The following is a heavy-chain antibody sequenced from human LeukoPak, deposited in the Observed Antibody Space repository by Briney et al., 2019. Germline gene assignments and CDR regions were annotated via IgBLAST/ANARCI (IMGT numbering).Heavy chain of an antibody. Sequence: GGPLRLSCSASGFTFSSYAMHWVRQAPGKGLEYVSLISSNGGSTYYADSVKGRFTISRDNSKNTLYLEMSSLRVEDTAVYYCVKGLPGYGGHLDYWGQGTLVTVSS. V-gene: IGHV3-64D*06. CDR3: VKGLPGYGGHLDY. CDR1: GFTFSSYA. D-gene: IGHD6-13*01. CDR2: ISSNGGST. J-gene: IGHJ4*02.